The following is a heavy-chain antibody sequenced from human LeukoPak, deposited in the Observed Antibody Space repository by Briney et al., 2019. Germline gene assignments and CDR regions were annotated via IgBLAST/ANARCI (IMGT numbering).Heavy chain of an antibody. CDR1: GFTFSGSA. CDR2: IRSKANSYAT. J-gene: IGHJ4*02. V-gene: IGHV3-73*01. D-gene: IGHD4-17*01. CDR3: TRLAVTTPFDY. Sequence: GSLRLSCAASGFTFSGSAMHWVRQASGKGLEWVGRIRSKANSYATAYAASVKGRFTISRDDSKNTAYLQMNSLKTEDTAVYYCTRLAVTTPFDYWGQGTLVTVSS.